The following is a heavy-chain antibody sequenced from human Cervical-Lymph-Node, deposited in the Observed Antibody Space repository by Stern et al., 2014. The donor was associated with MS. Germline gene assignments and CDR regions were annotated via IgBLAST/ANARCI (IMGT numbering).Heavy chain of an antibody. CDR1: GFTFEDYA. J-gene: IGHJ6*02. CDR3: ARKIPDYYYYAMDV. CDR2: IWSDGNQK. D-gene: IGHD2-2*02. Sequence: VQLEESGGGVVQPGGSQRLSCTASGFTFEDYAMEWVRQVPGKGLEWVAMIWSDGNQKYYGDSTQGRFAFSRDNSRNTLYLQMKSLSLEDTAVYYCARKIPDYYYYAMDVWGQGTTVTVSS. V-gene: IGHV3-33*01.